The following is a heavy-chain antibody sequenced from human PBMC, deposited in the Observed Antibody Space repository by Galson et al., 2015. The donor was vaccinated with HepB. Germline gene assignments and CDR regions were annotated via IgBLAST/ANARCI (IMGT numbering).Heavy chain of an antibody. V-gene: IGHV3-23*01. CDR1: GLTFSSYG. J-gene: IGHJ5*02. D-gene: IGHD6-6*01. CDR2: ISGSGGST. CDR3: AKEIDGRSITARLGFDP. Sequence: SLRLSCATSGLTFSSYGMNWVRQAPGKGLEWVSIISGSGGSTYYADSVKGRFTISRDNSKNTLYLQMNSLRAEDTAVYYCAKEIDGRSITARLGFDPWGRGTLVTVSS.